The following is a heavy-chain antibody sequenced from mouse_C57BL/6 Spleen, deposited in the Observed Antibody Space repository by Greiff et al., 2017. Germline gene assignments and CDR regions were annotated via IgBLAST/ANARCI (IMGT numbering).Heavy chain of an antibody. J-gene: IGHJ2*01. CDR2: FYPGSGSI. Sequence: LVESGAELVKPGASVKLSCKASGYTFTEYTIHWVKQRSGQGLEWIGWFYPGSGSIKYNEKFKDKATLTADKSSSTVYMELSRLTSEDSAVYFCARHEAYSNYLYDFDYWGQGTTLTVSS. CDR3: ARHEAYSNYLYDFDY. D-gene: IGHD2-5*01. V-gene: IGHV1-62-2*01. CDR1: GYTFTEYT.